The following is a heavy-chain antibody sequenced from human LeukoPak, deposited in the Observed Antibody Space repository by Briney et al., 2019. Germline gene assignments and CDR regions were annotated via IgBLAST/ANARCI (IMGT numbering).Heavy chain of an antibody. CDR2: IHYNGYT. CDR1: GGSISSSSYY. V-gene: IGHV4-39*07. D-gene: IGHD1-26*01. Sequence: SETLSLTCTVSGGSISSSSYYWGWIRQPPGKGLEWIGSIHYNGYTYYNPSLESRVTISVDTSKNQFSLKLSSVTAADTAVYYCARGDVGATIVDYWGQGTLVTVSS. CDR3: ARGDVGATIVDY. J-gene: IGHJ4*02.